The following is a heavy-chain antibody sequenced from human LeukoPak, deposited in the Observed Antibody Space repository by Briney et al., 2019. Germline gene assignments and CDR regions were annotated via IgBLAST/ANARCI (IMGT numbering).Heavy chain of an antibody. Sequence: FXXYGMHWVRQAPGKGLEWVAVISYDGSNKYYTDSVKGRFTISRDNSKNTLYLQVNSLRAEDTAVYYCAKDSWNYFLGGSRPRHFDYWGQGTLVTVSS. CDR3: AKDSWNYFLGGSRPRHFDY. CDR1: FXXYG. D-gene: IGHD1-7*01. V-gene: IGHV3-30*18. CDR2: ISYDGSNK. J-gene: IGHJ4*02.